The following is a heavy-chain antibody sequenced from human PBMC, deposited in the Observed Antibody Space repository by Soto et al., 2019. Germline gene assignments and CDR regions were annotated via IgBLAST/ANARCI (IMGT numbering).Heavy chain of an antibody. CDR2: ISVSDPGT. CDR3: TKGTWLDI. J-gene: IGHJ3*02. D-gene: IGHD6-19*01. Sequence: EVQLLESGGGLVQPGGSLRLSCAASGFTFGSHDMSWVRQAPGKVVEWVSSISVSDPGTYYADSVKGRFTLSRDISKNTLFLQMDSLRAEDTALYYCTKGTWLDIWGQGTMVTVFS. V-gene: IGHV3-23*01. CDR1: GFTFGSHD.